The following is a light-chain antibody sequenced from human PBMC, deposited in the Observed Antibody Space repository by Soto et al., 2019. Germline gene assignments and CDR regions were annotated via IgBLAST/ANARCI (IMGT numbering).Light chain of an antibody. CDR1: SSDVGGYDY. J-gene: IGLJ1*01. CDR3: SSYTGSSTFV. Sequence: SALTQPASVSGSPGQSITISCTGTSSDVGGYDYVSWYQQLPGKAPKLLIYNVNNRPSGVSHRFYGSKSGNTASLTISGVQAEDEADYYCSSYTGSSTFVFGTGTKVTVL. V-gene: IGLV2-14*01. CDR2: NVN.